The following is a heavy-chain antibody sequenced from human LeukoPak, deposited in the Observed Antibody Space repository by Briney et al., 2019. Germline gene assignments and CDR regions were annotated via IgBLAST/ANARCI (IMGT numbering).Heavy chain of an antibody. V-gene: IGHV3-33*01. CDR2: IWYDGSNK. D-gene: IGHD4-23*01. J-gene: IGHJ4*02. CDR3: VRDRENSYFEY. CDR1: RFTFKSYG. Sequence: PGGSLRLSCAASRFTFKSYGMHWVRQAPGKGLEWVAVIWYDGSNKFYADSVKGRFTISRDNYKNTLYLQMNSLRAEDTAVYYCVRDRENSYFEYWGQGTPVTVSS.